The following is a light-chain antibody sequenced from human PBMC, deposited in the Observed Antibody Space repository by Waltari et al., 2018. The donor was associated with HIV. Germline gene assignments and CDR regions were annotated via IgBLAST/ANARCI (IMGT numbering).Light chain of an antibody. CDR1: QGISSY. CDR2: AAS. J-gene: IGKJ4*01. V-gene: IGKV1-9*01. CDR3: QQLNTFPLT. Sequence: DIQLTQSPSFLSASVGDRVTITCRASQGISSYLAWYQQKPGKAPKLLIYAASTLQSGVPSRFSGSGSGTEFTLTISILQPEDFATYYCQQLNTFPLTFGGGTNVDIK.